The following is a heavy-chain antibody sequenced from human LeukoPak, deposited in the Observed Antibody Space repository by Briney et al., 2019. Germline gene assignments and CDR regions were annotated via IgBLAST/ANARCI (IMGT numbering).Heavy chain of an antibody. D-gene: IGHD1-26*01. Sequence: SETLSLTCTVSGGSISSSSYYWSWIRQPPGKGLEWIGYIYYSGSTNYNPSLKSRVTISVDTSKNQFSLKLSSVTAADTAVYYCARLWELGWFDPWGQGTLVTVSS. CDR1: GGSISSSSYY. CDR3: ARLWELGWFDP. J-gene: IGHJ5*02. V-gene: IGHV4-61*05. CDR2: IYYSGST.